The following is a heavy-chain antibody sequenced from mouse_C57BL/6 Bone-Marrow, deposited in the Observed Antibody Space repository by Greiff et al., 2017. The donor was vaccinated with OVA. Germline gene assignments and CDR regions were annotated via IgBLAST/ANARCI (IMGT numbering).Heavy chain of an antibody. J-gene: IGHJ2*01. D-gene: IGHD1-1*01. V-gene: IGHV1-81*01. CDR2: IYPRSGNT. Sequence: QVQLQQSGAELARPGASVKLSCKASGYTFTSYGISWVKQRTGQGLEWIGEIYPRSGNTYYNEKFKGKATLTADKSSSTAYMELRSLTSEDSAVYFCASLYYYGREGYWGQGTTLTVSS. CDR3: ASLYYYGREGY. CDR1: GYTFTSYG.